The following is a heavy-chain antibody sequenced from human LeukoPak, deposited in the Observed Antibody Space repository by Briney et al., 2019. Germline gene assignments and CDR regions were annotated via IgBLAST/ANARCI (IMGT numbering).Heavy chain of an antibody. V-gene: IGHV1-3*03. CDR3: ARGSGHFDY. D-gene: IGHD3-10*01. CDR2: INAGNGNT. Sequence: ASVKVSCKASGYTFTSYAMHWVRQAPGQRLEWMGWINAGNGNTKYSQEFQGRVTMTRDTSTSTVYMELSSLRSEDTAVYYCARGSGHFDYWGQGTLVTVSS. J-gene: IGHJ4*02. CDR1: GYTFTSYA.